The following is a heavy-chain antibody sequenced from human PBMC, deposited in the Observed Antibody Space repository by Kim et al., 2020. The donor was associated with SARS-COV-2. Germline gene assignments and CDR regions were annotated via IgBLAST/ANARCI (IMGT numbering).Heavy chain of an antibody. V-gene: IGHV3-15*05. CDR3: AAEHKDSTGYYQFDY. J-gene: IGHJ4*02. Sequence: GGSLRLSCVSSGFNFGIGCLSWVRQAPGKGLEWVGRIRAKSDDGGTIVYSASVKDRFTISRDDSKNTLYLQMNSLRTEDTAVYYCAAEHKDSTGYYQFDYWGQGTTVTVSS. CDR2: IRAKSDDGGTI. D-gene: IGHD3-22*01. CDR1: GFNFGIGC.